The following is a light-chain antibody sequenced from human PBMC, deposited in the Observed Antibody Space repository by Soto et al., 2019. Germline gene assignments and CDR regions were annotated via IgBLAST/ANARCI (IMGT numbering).Light chain of an antibody. J-gene: IGLJ1*01. CDR2: DVN. CDR3: CAYSTSGTHV. Sequence: QSALTQPASVSGSPGQSITFSCTGTSSDVGSYDYVSWHQQHPGKAPKLIIYDVNNRPSGVPSRFSGSKSGNTASLIISGLHTDDEADYYCCAYSTSGTHVFGTGTKVTVL. CDR1: SSDVGSYDY. V-gene: IGLV2-14*03.